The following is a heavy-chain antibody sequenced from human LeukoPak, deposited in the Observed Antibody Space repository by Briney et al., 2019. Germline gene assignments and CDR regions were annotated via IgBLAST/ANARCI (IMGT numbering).Heavy chain of an antibody. J-gene: IGHJ4*02. CDR1: GYTFTSYY. CDR2: ISAYNGNT. Sequence: ASVKVSCKASGYTFTSYYMHWVRQAPGQGLEWMGWISAYNGNTNYAQKLQGRVTMTTDTSTSTAYMELRRLRSDDTAVYYCARAIMWYSSGSRYYFDYWGQGTLVTVSS. V-gene: IGHV1-18*04. D-gene: IGHD6-19*01. CDR3: ARAIMWYSSGSRYYFDY.